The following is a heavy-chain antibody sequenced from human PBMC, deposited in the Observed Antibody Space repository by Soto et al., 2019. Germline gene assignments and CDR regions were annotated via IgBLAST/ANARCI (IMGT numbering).Heavy chain of an antibody. CDR1: GFSLITTGSG. CDR3: SYLMTAATPFGLDV. V-gene: IGHV2-5*02. J-gene: IGHJ6*02. Sequence: QITLKESGPTLVEPTQTLTLTCTFSGFSLITTGSGVAWIRQPPGKALEWLALIYWDDDKRYSPSLKSRLTIINYTSNNQVDLIIPNMDPLDTATYFCSYLMTAATPFGLDVWGQGAAVTVS. D-gene: IGHD4-17*01. CDR2: IYWDDDK.